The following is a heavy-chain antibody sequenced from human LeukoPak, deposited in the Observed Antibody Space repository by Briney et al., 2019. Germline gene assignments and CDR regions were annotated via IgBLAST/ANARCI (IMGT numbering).Heavy chain of an antibody. CDR1: GGSISSYY. CDR2: IYYSGST. V-gene: IGHV4-59*01. D-gene: IGHD3-10*01. J-gene: IGHJ4*02. CDR3: AREERGYGSGSYYNGVFDY. Sequence: SETLSLTCTVSGGSISSYYWSWIRQPPGKGLEWIGYIYYSGSTNYNPSLKSRVTISVDTSKNQSSLKLSSVTAADTAVYYCAREERGYGSGSYYNGVFDYWGQGTLVTVSS.